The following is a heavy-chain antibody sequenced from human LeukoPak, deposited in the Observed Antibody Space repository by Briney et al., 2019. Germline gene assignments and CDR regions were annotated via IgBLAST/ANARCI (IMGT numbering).Heavy chain of an antibody. CDR3: AKDARPRSYYYYFYMDV. V-gene: IGHV3-9*01. Sequence: SSGGYYWSWIRQHPGKGLEWISGISFNSGNTAYAASVKGRFTISRDNAKNSLYLQMDSLRPEDTALYFCAKDARPRSYYYYFYMDVWGKGTTVTVSS. J-gene: IGHJ6*03. CDR1: SSGGYY. CDR2: ISFNSGNT.